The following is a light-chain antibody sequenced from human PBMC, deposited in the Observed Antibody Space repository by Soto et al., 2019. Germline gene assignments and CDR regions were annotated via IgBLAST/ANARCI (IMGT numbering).Light chain of an antibody. CDR2: EVT. V-gene: IGLV2-14*01. CDR1: SGDIGSYNR. J-gene: IGLJ1*01. CDR3: SSYTNINTRACV. Sequence: QSVLTQPASVSGSPGQSINISCNGTSGDIGSYNRVSWYQQHPGKAPKLIIYEVTDRPSGVSNRFSGSKSGNTASLTISGLQAEDEAEYYCSSYTNINTRACVFGTGTKLTVL.